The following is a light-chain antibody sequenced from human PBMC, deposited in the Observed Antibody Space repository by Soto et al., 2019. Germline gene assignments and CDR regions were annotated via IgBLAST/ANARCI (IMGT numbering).Light chain of an antibody. J-gene: IGLJ1*01. CDR1: NSDVGGWNF. CDR2: DVS. Sequence: QSALTQPASVSGSPGQSITISCTGTNSDVGGWNFVSWYQQHPGKAPKLMIYDVSNRPSGVSNRFSGSKSGNTASLTISGLQAEDEADYYCSSYTSTSTLDVFGTGTKLTVL. CDR3: SSYTSTSTLDV. V-gene: IGLV2-14*01.